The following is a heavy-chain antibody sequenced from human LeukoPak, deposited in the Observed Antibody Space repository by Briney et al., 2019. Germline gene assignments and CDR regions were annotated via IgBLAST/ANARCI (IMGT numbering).Heavy chain of an antibody. V-gene: IGHV4-61*02. CDR2: IYTSGST. CDR3: ARHYCSSTSCYTNYYYYMDV. D-gene: IGHD2-2*02. Sequence: SETLSLTCTVSGGSISSGSYYWSWIRQPAGKGLEWIGRIYTSGSTNYNPSLKSRVTISVDTSKNQFSLKLSSVTAADTAVYYCARHYCSSTSCYTNYYYYMDVWGKGTTVTVP. CDR1: GGSISSGSYY. J-gene: IGHJ6*03.